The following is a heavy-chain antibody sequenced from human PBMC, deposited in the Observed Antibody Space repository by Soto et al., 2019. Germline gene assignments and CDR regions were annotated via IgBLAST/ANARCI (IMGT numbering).Heavy chain of an antibody. Sequence: EVQLVESGGGLVKPGGSLRLSCAASGFTFSSYSMNWVRQAPGKGLEWVSSISSSGGSTYYADSVKGRFTISRDNSKNTLYLQMNSLRAEDTAVYYCAKIMTTVTTGFDYWGQGTLVTVSS. V-gene: IGHV3-23*04. D-gene: IGHD4-17*01. J-gene: IGHJ4*02. CDR1: GFTFSSYS. CDR3: AKIMTTVTTGFDY. CDR2: ISSSGGST.